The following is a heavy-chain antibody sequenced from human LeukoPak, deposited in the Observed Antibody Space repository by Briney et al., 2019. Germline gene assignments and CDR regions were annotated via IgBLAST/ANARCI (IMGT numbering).Heavy chain of an antibody. CDR2: IYYSGST. V-gene: IGHV4-61*05. CDR1: GDSLSRSNYY. D-gene: IGHD6-19*01. CDR3: ARLFSSGWYYMDY. J-gene: IGHJ4*02. Sequence: SETLSLTCTVSGDSLSRSNYYWGWIRQPPGKGLEWIGYIYYSGSTNYNPSLKSRVTISVDTSKNQFSLKLSSVTAADTAVYYCARLFSSGWYYMDYWGQGTLVTVSS.